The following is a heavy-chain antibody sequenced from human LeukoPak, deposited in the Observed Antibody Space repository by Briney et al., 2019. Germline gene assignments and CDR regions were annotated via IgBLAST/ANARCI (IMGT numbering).Heavy chain of an antibody. CDR2: IYYSGST. CDR1: GGSISSSSYY. D-gene: IGHD1-7*01. Sequence: SETLSLTCTVSGGSISSSSYYWGWIRQPPGKGLEWIGSIYYSGSTYYNPSLKSRVTVSVDTSKNQFSLKLSSVTAADTAVYYCARGPVGGTTYNDGDAFDIWGQGTMVTVSS. V-gene: IGHV4-39*07. J-gene: IGHJ3*02. CDR3: ARGPVGGTTYNDGDAFDI.